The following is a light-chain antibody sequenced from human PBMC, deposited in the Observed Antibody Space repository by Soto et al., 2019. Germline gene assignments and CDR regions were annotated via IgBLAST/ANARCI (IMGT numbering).Light chain of an antibody. Sequence: QSALTQPPSASGSPGQSVTISCTGSSSDVGSYNYVSWYQQHPGKAPKLMIYEVTKRPSGVPDRFSGSKSGSTASLTVSGLQAEDEADYYCSSYAGSNSPWLFGEGTKLTVL. CDR1: SSDVGSYNY. V-gene: IGLV2-8*01. CDR2: EVT. J-gene: IGLJ3*02. CDR3: SSYAGSNSPWL.